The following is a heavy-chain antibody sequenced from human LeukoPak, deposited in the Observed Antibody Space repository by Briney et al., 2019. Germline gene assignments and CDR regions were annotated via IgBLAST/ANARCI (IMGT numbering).Heavy chain of an antibody. J-gene: IGHJ3*02. CDR3: AKGSPREAFDI. CDR1: GFIFSRHG. V-gene: IGHV3-23*01. D-gene: IGHD1-26*01. CDR2: ISPSGDIT. Sequence: GGSLRLSCAASGFIFSRHGMNWVRQAPGKGLEWVSGISPSGDITYYADSVKGRFTISRDNSKNTVYLQMDSLRAEDTAVYYCAKGSPREAFDIWGQGTMVTVSS.